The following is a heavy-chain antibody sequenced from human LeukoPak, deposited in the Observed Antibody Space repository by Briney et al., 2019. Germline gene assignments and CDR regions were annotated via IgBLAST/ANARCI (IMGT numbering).Heavy chain of an antibody. J-gene: IGHJ4*02. D-gene: IGHD4-11*01. CDR1: GFTFSSYE. V-gene: IGHV3-48*03. CDR3: ARGDSTVIYYFDY. CDR2: ISSSGSTI. Sequence: GGSLRLSCAASGFTFSSYEMNWVRQAPGKGLEWVSYISSSGSTIYYADSVKGRFTISRDNAKNSLYLQMNSLRAEDTAVYYCARGDSTVIYYFDYWGQGTLVTVSS.